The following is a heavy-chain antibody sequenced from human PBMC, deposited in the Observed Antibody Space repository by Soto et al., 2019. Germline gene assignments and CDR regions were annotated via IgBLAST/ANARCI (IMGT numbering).Heavy chain of an antibody. CDR3: ARGYPHLDY. CDR2: ISYDGSNK. CDR1: GFTLSRYA. J-gene: IGHJ4*02. D-gene: IGHD3-16*02. Sequence: GGSPRPSCGGSGFTLSRYAIHWVRQAPGKGLEWVAVISYDGSNKYYADSVKGRFTISRDNSKNTLYLQMNSLRAEDTAVYYCARGYPHLDYWGQGTLVTVSS. V-gene: IGHV3-30-3*01.